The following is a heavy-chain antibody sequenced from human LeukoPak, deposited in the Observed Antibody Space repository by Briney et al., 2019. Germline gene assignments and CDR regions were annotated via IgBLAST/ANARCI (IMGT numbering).Heavy chain of an antibody. CDR2: IRQEGGEK. D-gene: IGHD6-13*01. V-gene: IGHV3-7*01. J-gene: IGHJ6*02. Sequence: GGSLRSSCAASGFTFISYGMSWARQAQGRGLEGWAKIRQEGGEKYYVDSVKGRFTISRDNAKNSLYLQMNSLRAEDTAVYYCARDTYSSSWYFVKYYYYGMDVWGQGTTVTVSS. CDR3: ARDTYSSSWYFVKYYYYGMDV. CDR1: GFTFISYG.